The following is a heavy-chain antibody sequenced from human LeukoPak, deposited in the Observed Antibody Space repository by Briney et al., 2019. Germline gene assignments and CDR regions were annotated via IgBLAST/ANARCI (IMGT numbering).Heavy chain of an antibody. D-gene: IGHD2-15*01. J-gene: IGHJ4*02. CDR2: INHSGST. Sequence: PSETLSLTCAVYGGSFSSYYWSWIRQPPGKGLEWIGEINHSGSTNYNPSLKSRVTISVDTSKNQFSLKLSSVTAADTAVYYCARRPGYCSGGSCYHIKQFDYWGQGTLVTVSS. CDR3: ARRPGYCSGGSCYHIKQFDY. V-gene: IGHV4-34*01. CDR1: GGSFSSYY.